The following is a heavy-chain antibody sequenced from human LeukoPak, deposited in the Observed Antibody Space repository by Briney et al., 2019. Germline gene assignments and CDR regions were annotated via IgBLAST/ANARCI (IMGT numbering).Heavy chain of an antibody. Sequence: GGSLRLSCAASGFTFSSYWMHWVRQAAGKGLVWVAGIKSDGSIIYHADSVKGRFTISRDNAKNTLYLQMNSLRAEDTAVYYCVAEERDFDCWGQGVLVTVSS. J-gene: IGHJ4*02. CDR3: VAEERDFDC. CDR2: IKSDGSII. CDR1: GFTFSSYW. D-gene: IGHD1-26*01. V-gene: IGHV3-74*01.